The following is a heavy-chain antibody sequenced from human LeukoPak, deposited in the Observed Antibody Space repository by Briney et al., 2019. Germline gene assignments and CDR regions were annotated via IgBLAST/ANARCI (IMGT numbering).Heavy chain of an antibody. Sequence: PGGSLRLSCAASGFTVSSNYMSWVRQAPGKGLEWVSVIYSGGGTYYADSVRGRFTISRDNSKNTLYLQMNSLRAEDTAVYYCSSTISYYDSSGYYYVYLDYWGQGTLVTVSS. CDR1: GFTVSSNY. J-gene: IGHJ4*02. D-gene: IGHD3-22*01. CDR3: SSTISYYDSSGYYYVYLDY. CDR2: IYSGGGT. V-gene: IGHV3-53*05.